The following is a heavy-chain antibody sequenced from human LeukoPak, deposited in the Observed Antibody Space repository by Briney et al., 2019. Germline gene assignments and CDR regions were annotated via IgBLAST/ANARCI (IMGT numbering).Heavy chain of an antibody. CDR3: ARDGGYCGGDCFVDV. CDR1: GGSISSYY. CDR2: IYTSGST. D-gene: IGHD2-21*02. J-gene: IGHJ6*04. Sequence: SETLSLTRTVSGGSISSYYWSWIRQPAGKGLEWIGRIYTSGSTNYNPSLKSRVTMSVDTSKNQFSLKLSSVTAADTAVYYCARDGGYCGGDCFVDVWGKGTTVTVSS. V-gene: IGHV4-4*07.